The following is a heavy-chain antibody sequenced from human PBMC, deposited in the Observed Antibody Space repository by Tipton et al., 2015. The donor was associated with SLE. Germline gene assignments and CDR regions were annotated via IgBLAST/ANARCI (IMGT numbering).Heavy chain of an antibody. V-gene: IGHV1-18*01. CDR3: ARGYDFWSGLIDY. D-gene: IGHD3-3*01. J-gene: IGHJ4*02. Sequence: QLVQSGGEVKKPGASVKVSCKASGYSFSTYGITWVRQAPGQGLEWMGWIRVSNGDTKYTQNLQGRITMTADTSTNTAYMELRRLTSDDTAVYYCARGYDFWSGLIDYWGQGTLVTVSS. CDR2: IRVSNGDT. CDR1: GYSFSTYG.